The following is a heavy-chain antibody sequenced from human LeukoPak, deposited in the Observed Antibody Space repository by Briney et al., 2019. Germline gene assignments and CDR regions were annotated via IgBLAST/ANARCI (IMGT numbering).Heavy chain of an antibody. CDR3: ARGRYPFDY. J-gene: IGHJ4*02. CDR1: GGSISSYY. V-gene: IGHV4-59*01. Sequence: SETLSLTCTVSGGSISSYYWSWIRQPPGKGLEWIGYIYYSGSTNYNPSLKSRVTISVDTSKNQFSLKLSSVTAADTAVYYCARGRYPFDYWGQGTLVTVSS. D-gene: IGHD3-9*01. CDR2: IYYSGST.